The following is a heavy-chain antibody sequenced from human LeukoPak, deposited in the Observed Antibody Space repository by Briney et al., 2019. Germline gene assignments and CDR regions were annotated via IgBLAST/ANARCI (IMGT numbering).Heavy chain of an antibody. Sequence: SETLSLTCTVSGYSISSGYYWGWIRQPPGKGLEWIGSIYHSGSTCYNPSLKSRVTMSVDTSKNQFSLKLSSVTAADTAVYYCARDSGTTGEVKFDPWGQGTLVTVSS. CDR2: IYHSGST. D-gene: IGHD3-10*01. J-gene: IGHJ5*02. CDR3: ARDSGTTGEVKFDP. V-gene: IGHV4-38-2*02. CDR1: GYSISSGYY.